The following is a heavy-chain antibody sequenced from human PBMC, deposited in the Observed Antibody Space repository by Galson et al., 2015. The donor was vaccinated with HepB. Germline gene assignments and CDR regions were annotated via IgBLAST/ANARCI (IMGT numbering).Heavy chain of an antibody. D-gene: IGHD2-2*01. CDR3: AKALPENYQLLNYYYYGMDV. J-gene: IGHJ6*02. V-gene: IGHV1-69*04. CDR1: GGTFRNYA. CDR2: IIPILGIA. Sequence: SVKVSCKASGGTFRNYAINWVRQAPGQGLEWMGRIIPILGIANYAQKFQGRVTITADKSTSTAYVELSSLRSEDTAVYYCAKALPENYQLLNYYYYGMDVWGQGTTVTVSS.